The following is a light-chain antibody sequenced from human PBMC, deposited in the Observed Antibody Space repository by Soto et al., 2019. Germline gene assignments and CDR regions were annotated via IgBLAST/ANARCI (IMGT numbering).Light chain of an antibody. V-gene: IGKV3-11*01. Sequence: EIVLTQSPATLSLSPGERATLSCRASQSVSSYLAWYQQKLGQAPRLLIYDASNRATGIPARFSGSGSGTDFTLTISSLEPEDFAFYYCHHHSNWPPTFGQGTKLEIK. J-gene: IGKJ2*01. CDR2: DAS. CDR3: HHHSNWPPT. CDR1: QSVSSY.